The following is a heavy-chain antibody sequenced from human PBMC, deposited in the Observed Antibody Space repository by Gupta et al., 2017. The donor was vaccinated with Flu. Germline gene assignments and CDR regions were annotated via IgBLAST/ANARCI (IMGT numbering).Heavy chain of an antibody. CDR2: ISYDGGNN. J-gene: IGHJ4*02. CDR1: GFTFTTFA. D-gene: IGHD2-2*03. CDR3: ARPGQPSYGFYYFQY. Sequence: QLVESGGGVVQPGRSVRLSCAASGFTFTTFAMHWVSRAPGRGLEWVAGISYDGGNNYYADSVKGRVTISRDNARNTLDLQMNSLRSDDTAVYYCARPGQPSYGFYYFQYWGQGTLVTVSS. V-gene: IGHV3-30*01.